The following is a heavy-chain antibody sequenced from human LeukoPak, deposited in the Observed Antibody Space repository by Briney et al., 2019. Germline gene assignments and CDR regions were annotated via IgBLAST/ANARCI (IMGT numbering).Heavy chain of an antibody. CDR2: IWSDGSDK. CDR1: GFTFSSYG. D-gene: IGHD1-26*01. J-gene: IGHJ4*02. Sequence: LSLTCAASGFTFSSYGMHWVRQAPSKGLEWVAVIWSDGSDKFYAASVKGRFTVSRDNSRNTLYLQMNSLGAEDTAVYYCARNYGGIGALDYWGQGTLVTVSS. CDR3: ARNYGGIGALDY. V-gene: IGHV3-33*01.